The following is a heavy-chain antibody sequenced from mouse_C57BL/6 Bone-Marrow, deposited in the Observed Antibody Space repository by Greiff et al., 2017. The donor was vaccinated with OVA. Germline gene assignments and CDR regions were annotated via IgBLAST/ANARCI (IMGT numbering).Heavy chain of an antibody. CDR3: ARPGSSYGWYFDV. CDR1: GYTFTSYW. D-gene: IGHD1-1*01. J-gene: IGHJ1*03. CDR2: IDPSDSET. Sequence: QVQLQQPGAELLNTVPQVKLSCKASGYTFTSYWMHWVKQRPIQGLEWIGNIDPSDSETHYNQKFKDKATLTVDKSSSTAYMQLSSLTSEDSAVYYCARPGSSYGWYFDVWGTGTTVTVSS. V-gene: IGHV1-52*01.